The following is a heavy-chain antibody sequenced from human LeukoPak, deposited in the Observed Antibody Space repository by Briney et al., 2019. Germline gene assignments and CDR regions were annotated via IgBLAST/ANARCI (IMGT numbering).Heavy chain of an antibody. CDR3: VKGGRHIPAAYDY. J-gene: IGHJ4*02. CDR2: ISGSGGST. Sequence: GGSLRLSCAAPQFIFSNYAMSWVRQAPGKGLEWVSTISGSGGSTYYADSVKGRFTISRDNSKNTLSLQMESLRAGDTAVYFCVKGGRHIPAAYDYWGQGALVTVSS. V-gene: IGHV3-23*01. D-gene: IGHD6-13*01. CDR1: QFIFSNYA.